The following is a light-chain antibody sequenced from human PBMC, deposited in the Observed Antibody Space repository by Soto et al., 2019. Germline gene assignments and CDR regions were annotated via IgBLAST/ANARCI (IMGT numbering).Light chain of an antibody. CDR3: QQYYSYPWT. J-gene: IGKJ1*01. CDR1: QSISSW. V-gene: IGKV1-5*01. Sequence: DIQMTQSPSTPSASVGDRVTITCRASQSISSWLAWYQQKPGKAPKLLIYAASTLQSGVPSRFSGSGSGTDFTLTISCLQSEDFATYYCQQYYSYPWTFGQGTKVDIK. CDR2: AAS.